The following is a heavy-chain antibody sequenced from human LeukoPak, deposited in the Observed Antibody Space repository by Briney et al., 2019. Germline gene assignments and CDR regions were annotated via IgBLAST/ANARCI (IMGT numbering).Heavy chain of an antibody. CDR2: IYQSGNT. Sequence: SETLSLTCTVSRYSIRTTYYWGWIRQIPGKGLEWIGSIYQSGNTYYNPSLKSRVTISVDTSKNQFSLNLRSVTAADTALYYCTRDAASGYSTIWGQGTLVAVSS. V-gene: IGHV4-38-2*02. CDR3: TRDAASGYSTI. D-gene: IGHD2-2*03. CDR1: RYSIRTTYY. J-gene: IGHJ4*02.